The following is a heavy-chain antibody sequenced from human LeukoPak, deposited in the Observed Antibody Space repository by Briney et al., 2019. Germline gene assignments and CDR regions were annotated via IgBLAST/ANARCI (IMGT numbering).Heavy chain of an antibody. J-gene: IGHJ3*02. CDR2: IYPGDSDT. CDR1: GYSFTSYW. V-gene: IGHV5-51*01. D-gene: IGHD2-2*01. CDR3: ASKGYCSSTSCYDAFDI. Sequence: GESLKISCKGSGYSFTSYWIGWVRQMPGKGLEWMGIIYPGDSDTRYSPPFQGQVTISADKSISTAYLQWSSLKASDTAMYYCASKGYCSSTSCYDAFDIWGQGTMVTVSS.